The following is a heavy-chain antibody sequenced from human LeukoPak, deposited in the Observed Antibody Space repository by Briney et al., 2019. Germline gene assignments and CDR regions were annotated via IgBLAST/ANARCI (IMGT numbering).Heavy chain of an antibody. CDR1: GFLYINYW. CDR3: VRRGFCSGDNCFSHAFDI. CDR2: IYPGDSDT. D-gene: IGHD2-15*01. V-gene: IGHV5-51*01. J-gene: IGHJ3*02. Sequence: GESLKISCKGSGFLYINYWIGWVRQMPGQGLEWMGIIYPGDSDTRYSPPFQGQVTISVDRSINTAYLQWSSLKASDTAMYYCVRRGFCSGDNCFSHAFDIWGQGTMVTVSS.